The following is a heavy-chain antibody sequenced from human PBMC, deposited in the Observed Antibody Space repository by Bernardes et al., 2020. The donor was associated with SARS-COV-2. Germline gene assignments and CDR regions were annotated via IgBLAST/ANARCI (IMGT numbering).Heavy chain of an antibody. CDR1: GFTFSTYA. D-gene: IGHD3-16*01. CDR3: AREVASTGVWFDY. V-gene: IGHV3-30-3*01. J-gene: IGHJ4*02. CDR2: MSYDGSNK. Sequence: GGSLRLSCAASGFTFSTYALYWVRQAPGKGLEWLAVMSYDGSNKFYTDSVKGRFTISRDNSKNTLYLQMNSLRAEDTAVYYCAREVASTGVWFDYWGQGTLVTVSS.